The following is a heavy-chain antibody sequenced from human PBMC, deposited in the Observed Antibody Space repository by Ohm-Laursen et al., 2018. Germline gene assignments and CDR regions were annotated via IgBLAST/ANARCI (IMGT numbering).Heavy chain of an antibody. CDR1: GYTFTSYG. Sequence: ASVKVSCKASGYTFTSYGISWVRQAPGQGLEWMGWISAYNGNTNYAQKLQGRVTMTTDTSTSTAYMELRSLRSDDTAVYYCARAPAGHGTPVTTVAFDIWGQGTMVTVSS. CDR2: ISAYNGNT. J-gene: IGHJ3*02. CDR3: ARAPAGHGTPVTTVAFDI. V-gene: IGHV1-18*01. D-gene: IGHD4-17*01.